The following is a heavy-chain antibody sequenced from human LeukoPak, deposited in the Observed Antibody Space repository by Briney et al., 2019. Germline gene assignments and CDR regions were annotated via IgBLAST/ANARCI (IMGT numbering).Heavy chain of an antibody. CDR1: GFTFSSYA. V-gene: IGHV3-30-3*01. D-gene: IGHD3-16*02. CDR3: ARDGTRLIVGIYYYYYGMDV. J-gene: IGHJ6*02. CDR2: ISYDGSNK. Sequence: PGGSLRLSCAASGFTFSSYAMHWVRQAPGKGLEWVAVISYDGSNKYYADSVKGRFTISRDNSKNTLYLQMNSLRAEDTAVYYCARDGTRLIVGIYYYYYGMDVWGQGTTVTVSS.